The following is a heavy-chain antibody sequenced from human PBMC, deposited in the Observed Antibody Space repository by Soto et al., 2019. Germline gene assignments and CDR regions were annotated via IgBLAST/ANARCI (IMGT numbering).Heavy chain of an antibody. J-gene: IGHJ4*02. CDR2: IYYGGST. D-gene: IGHD1-7*01. CDR1: GASVTTSNNY. CDR3: ATLRTWLAPFDC. Sequence: QLQLQESGPGLVKPSETLSLICAVSGASVTTSNNYWGWVRQPPGKGLEWIGSIYYGGSTYYNPSLRSRVAISVDTSHNHISLRLTSVTAAETAVYYCATLRTWLAPFDCWGQGTLVTVSS. V-gene: IGHV4-39*02.